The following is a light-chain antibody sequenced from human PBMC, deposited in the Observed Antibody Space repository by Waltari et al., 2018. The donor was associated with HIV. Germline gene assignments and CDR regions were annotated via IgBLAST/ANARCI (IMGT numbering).Light chain of an antibody. V-gene: IGLV3-25*03. CDR3: QSTNVVRV. CDR2: KDT. J-gene: IGLJ3*02. CDR1: ALSKQL. Sequence: SFELTQPPSVSVSPGQTARITCSGDALSKQLTFWYQKKPAQAPVLVIYKDTERRSGIPERFSGSTSGTTATLTISGVQAEDEADYYWQSTNVVRVFGGGTKLTVL.